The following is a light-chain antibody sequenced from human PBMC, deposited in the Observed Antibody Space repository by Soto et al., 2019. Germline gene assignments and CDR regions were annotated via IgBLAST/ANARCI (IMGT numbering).Light chain of an antibody. Sequence: EIVLTQSPGTLSLSPGDRATLSCRASQSVSSSYLAWYQQKPGQAPRLLIYGSSSRATGFPDRFSGSGSGTDFTLTISRLEPEDFAVYYCQQYGRSPPYTFGQGLKLEIK. J-gene: IGKJ2*01. CDR3: QQYGRSPPYT. V-gene: IGKV3-20*01. CDR2: GSS. CDR1: QSVSSSY.